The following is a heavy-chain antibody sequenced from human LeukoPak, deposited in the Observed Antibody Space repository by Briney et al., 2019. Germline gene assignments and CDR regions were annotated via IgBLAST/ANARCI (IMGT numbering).Heavy chain of an antibody. J-gene: IGHJ4*02. Sequence: SGGSLRLSCAASGFMFNGYSMTWFRQAPGKGLEWVSAISGSGGSTYYADSVKGRFTISRDNSKNTLYLQMNSLRAEDTAVYYCAMGPLAAVDYWGQGTLVTVSS. CDR2: ISGSGGST. V-gene: IGHV3-23*01. D-gene: IGHD6-13*01. CDR3: AMGPLAAVDY. CDR1: GFMFNGYS.